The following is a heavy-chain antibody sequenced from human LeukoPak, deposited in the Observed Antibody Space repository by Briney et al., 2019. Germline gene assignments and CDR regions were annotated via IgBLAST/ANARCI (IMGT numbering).Heavy chain of an antibody. Sequence: GGSLRLSCAASGFTFSSSWMSWVRQAPGKGPEWVANIKHDGSEKYYVDSVKGRFTISRDNAKNSLYLQMNSLRAEGTAVYYCARDPSSGPWGYFDYWGQETLVTVSS. CDR3: ARDPSSGPWGYFDY. V-gene: IGHV3-7*01. J-gene: IGHJ4*02. CDR2: IKHDGSEK. CDR1: GFTFSSSW. D-gene: IGHD3-22*01.